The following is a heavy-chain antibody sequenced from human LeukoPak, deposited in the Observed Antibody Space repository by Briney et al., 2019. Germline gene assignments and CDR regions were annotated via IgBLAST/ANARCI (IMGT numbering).Heavy chain of an antibody. CDR2: INHSGST. D-gene: IGHD6-13*01. J-gene: IGHJ5*02. CDR1: GGSFSGYY. V-gene: IGHV4-34*01. CDR3: ARPRGIAAAAWFDP. Sequence: SETLSLTCAVYGGSFSGYYWSWIRQPPGKGPEWIGEINHSGSTNYNPSLKSRVTISVDTSKNQFSLKLSSVTAADTAVYYCARPRGIAAAAWFDPWGQGTLVTVSS.